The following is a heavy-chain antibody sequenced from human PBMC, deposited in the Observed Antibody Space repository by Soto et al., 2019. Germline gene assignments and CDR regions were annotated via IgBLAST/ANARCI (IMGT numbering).Heavy chain of an antibody. D-gene: IGHD3-22*01. CDR2: ISYDGSNK. V-gene: IGHV3-30*03. Sequence: QVQLVESGGGVVQPGRSLRLSCAASGFTFSSYGMHWVRQAPGKGLEWVAVISYDGSNKYYADSVKGRFTISRDNSKNTLYLQMNSLRAEDTAVYYCAVPDSSGYLDYWGQGTLVTVSS. CDR1: GFTFSSYG. J-gene: IGHJ4*02. CDR3: AVPDSSGYLDY.